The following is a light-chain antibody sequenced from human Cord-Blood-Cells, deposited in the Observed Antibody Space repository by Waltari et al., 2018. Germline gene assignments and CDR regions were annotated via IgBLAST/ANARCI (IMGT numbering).Light chain of an antibody. CDR1: QSVSSY. CDR3: QQRSNWPRT. Sequence: EIVFTQSPATLSLAPGERATLSCRASQSVSSYLAWYQQKPGQAPRLLIYDASNRATGIPARFSGIGSGTDFTLTISSLEPEDFAVYYCQQRSNWPRTFGQGTKLEIK. CDR2: DAS. V-gene: IGKV3-11*01. J-gene: IGKJ2*01.